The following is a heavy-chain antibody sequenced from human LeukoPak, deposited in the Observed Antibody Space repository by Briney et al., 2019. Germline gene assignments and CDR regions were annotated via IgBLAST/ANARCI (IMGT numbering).Heavy chain of an antibody. Sequence: GSLRLSCAASGFTSGIYAVSWVRQAPGKGLEWVSAFSGGGDSYYADSVKGRFTISRDNSKKILYLQMNSLRAEDTAVYYCGKARAGDITAAFNYWGQGTLVTVSS. CDR2: FSGGGDS. D-gene: IGHD6-13*01. J-gene: IGHJ4*02. V-gene: IGHV3-23*01. CDR3: GKARAGDITAAFNY. CDR1: GFTSGIYA.